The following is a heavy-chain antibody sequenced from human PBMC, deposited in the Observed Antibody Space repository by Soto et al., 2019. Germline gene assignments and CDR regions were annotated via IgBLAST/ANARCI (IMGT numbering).Heavy chain of an antibody. CDR3: ARRTASANFDY. CDR2: INAGNGNT. D-gene: IGHD2-15*01. V-gene: IGHV1-3*01. CDR1: GYTFTIYA. Sequence: ASVAVCCKASGYTFTIYAMQWVRQAPGQRLEWMGWINAGNGNTKYSQKFQGRVTITRDTSASTAYMELSSLRSEDTAVYYCARRTASANFDYWGQGTLVTVSS. J-gene: IGHJ4*02.